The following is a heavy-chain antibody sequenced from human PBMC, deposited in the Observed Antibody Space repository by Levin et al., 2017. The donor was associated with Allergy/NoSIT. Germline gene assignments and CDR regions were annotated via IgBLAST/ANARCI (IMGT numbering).Heavy chain of an antibody. CDR1: GFTFSSYG. V-gene: IGHV3-33*01. D-gene: IGHD5-12*01. CDR2: IWYDGSNK. CDR3: ARARYSGYDLYYFDY. J-gene: IGHJ4*02. Sequence: GESLKISCAASGFTFSSYGMHWVRQAPGKGLEWVAVIWYDGSNKYYADSVKGRFTISRDNSKNTLYLQMNSLRAEDTAVYYCARARYSGYDLYYFDYWGQGTLVTVSS.